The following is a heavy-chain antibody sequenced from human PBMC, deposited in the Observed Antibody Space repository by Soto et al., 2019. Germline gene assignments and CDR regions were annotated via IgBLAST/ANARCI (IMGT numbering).Heavy chain of an antibody. D-gene: IGHD6-19*01. J-gene: IGHJ4*02. CDR2: ISYDGTNK. CDR1: GFTFSSFG. Sequence: QVQLVESGGGVVQPGRSLRLSCSASGFTFSSFGMHWVRQAPGKGLVWVAVISYDGTNKDYADSVKGRFTLSRDNSKNTVDLQMDSLRTEDTGVYYCAKRVQGDSGWYSCDHWGQGTLVTVTS. CDR3: AKRVQGDSGWYSCDH. V-gene: IGHV3-30*18.